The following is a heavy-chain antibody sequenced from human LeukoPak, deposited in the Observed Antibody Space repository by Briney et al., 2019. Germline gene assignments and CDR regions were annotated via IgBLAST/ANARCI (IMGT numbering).Heavy chain of an antibody. CDR3: ARDRVAKGNWFDP. D-gene: IGHD2-15*01. Sequence: GGSLRLSCAASGFTFSSYLMSWVRQAPGKGLEWVANIKQDGREKYYVDSVKGRFTISRDNAKNSLYLQMNSLRAEDTAVYYCARDRVAKGNWFDPWGQGTLVTVSS. CDR1: GFTFSSYL. J-gene: IGHJ5*02. CDR2: IKQDGREK. V-gene: IGHV3-7*01.